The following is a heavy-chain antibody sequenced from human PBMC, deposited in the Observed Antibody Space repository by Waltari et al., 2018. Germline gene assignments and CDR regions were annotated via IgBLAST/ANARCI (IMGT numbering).Heavy chain of an antibody. CDR1: ATRFSNFA. CDR2: MSSSAMTM. Sequence: VQRVQSGGGLFQPGGSMRLSREPSATRFSNFALNWVSQSPGKGLEWVSYMSSSAMTMYYADSVKGRFSISRDNAKKSLYLQMNSLRVEDTAVYYCAGGIKGYFDYWGQGTLVSVSS. V-gene: IGHV3-48*03. D-gene: IGHD1-20*01. CDR3: AGGIKGYFDY. J-gene: IGHJ4*02.